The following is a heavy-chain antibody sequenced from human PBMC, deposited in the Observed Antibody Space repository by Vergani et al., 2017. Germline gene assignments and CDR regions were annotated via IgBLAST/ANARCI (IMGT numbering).Heavy chain of an antibody. V-gene: IGHV3-48*01. CDR2: ISSSSSTI. Sequence: EVQLLESGGGLVQPGGSLRLSCAASGFTFSSYSMNWVRQAPGKGLEWVSYISSSSSTIYYADSVKGRFTISRDNAKNSLYLQMNSLRAEDTAVYYCARDPPYYYDILHRYYFDYWGQGTLVTVSS. CDR1: GFTFSSYS. CDR3: ARDPPYYYDILHRYYFDY. D-gene: IGHD3-22*01. J-gene: IGHJ4*02.